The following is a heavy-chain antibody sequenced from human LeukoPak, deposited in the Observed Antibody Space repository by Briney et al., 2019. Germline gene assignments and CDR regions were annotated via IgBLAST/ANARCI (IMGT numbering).Heavy chain of an antibody. J-gene: IGHJ5*02. Sequence: GGSLRLSCAASGFTFSSYWMHWVRQAPGKGLVWVSRINSDGSSTNYADSVKGRFTISRDNAKNTLYLQMNSPRADDTAVYYCARGKYCSGGSCYEYWFDPWGQGTLVTVSS. V-gene: IGHV3-74*01. D-gene: IGHD2-15*01. CDR3: ARGKYCSGGSCYEYWFDP. CDR1: GFTFSSYW. CDR2: INSDGSST.